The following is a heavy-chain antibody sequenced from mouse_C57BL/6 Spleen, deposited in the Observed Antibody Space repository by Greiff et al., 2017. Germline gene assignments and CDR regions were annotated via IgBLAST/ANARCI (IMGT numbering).Heavy chain of an antibody. CDR3: TRDYSNYVGYAMDY. V-gene: IGHV5-9-1*02. CDR1: GFTFSSYA. J-gene: IGHJ4*01. D-gene: IGHD2-5*01. Sequence: EVMLVESGEGLVKPGGSLKLSCAASGFTFSSYAMSWVRQTPEKRLEWVAYISSGGDYIYYADTVKGRFTISRDNARNPLYLQMSSLKSEDTAMYYCTRDYSNYVGYAMDYWGQGTSVTVSS. CDR2: ISSGGDYI.